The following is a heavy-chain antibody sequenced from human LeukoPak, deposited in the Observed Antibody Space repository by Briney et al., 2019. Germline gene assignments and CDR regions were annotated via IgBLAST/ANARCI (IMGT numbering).Heavy chain of an antibody. V-gene: IGHV3-23*01. Sequence: GDSLRLSCVASGFTFNIYPMTWVRQSPEKGLEWVSTIGTGGDTYYAGSVKGRFTISRDDSKNTLYLQMHSLGAEDRAVYYCAKSRVVDRRGYFDYWGQGTLVTVSS. J-gene: IGHJ4*02. CDR1: GFTFNIYP. CDR3: AKSRVVDRRGYFDY. D-gene: IGHD2-15*01. CDR2: IGTGGDT.